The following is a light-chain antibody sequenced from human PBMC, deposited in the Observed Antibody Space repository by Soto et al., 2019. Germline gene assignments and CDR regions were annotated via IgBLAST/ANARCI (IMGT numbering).Light chain of an antibody. CDR3: QQYNHWRSIS. CDR2: DTS. V-gene: IGKV3-15*01. CDR1: QSVSRK. J-gene: IGKJ5*01. Sequence: EILMTQSPATVSVSPGERATLSCRASQSVSRKLAWYQHKPGQAPRLLIYDTSTRAADIPARFSGIGSGTDFTLTISSLQSEDFAVYYCQQYNHWRSISFGQGTRLEIK.